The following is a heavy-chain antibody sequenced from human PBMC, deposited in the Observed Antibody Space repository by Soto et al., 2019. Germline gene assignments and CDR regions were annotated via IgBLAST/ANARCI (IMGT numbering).Heavy chain of an antibody. Sequence: QVQLVESGGGVVQPGRSLRLSCAASGFTFSSYGMHWVRQAPGKGLEWVAIISYDGINKYYANSVKGRFTISRDNSKNTRYLQMNSLRAEDTAVYYCAKSMYNWNDGFFDYWGQGTLVTVSS. J-gene: IGHJ4*02. V-gene: IGHV3-30*18. CDR1: GFTFSSYG. CDR3: AKSMYNWNDGFFDY. D-gene: IGHD1-1*01. CDR2: ISYDGINK.